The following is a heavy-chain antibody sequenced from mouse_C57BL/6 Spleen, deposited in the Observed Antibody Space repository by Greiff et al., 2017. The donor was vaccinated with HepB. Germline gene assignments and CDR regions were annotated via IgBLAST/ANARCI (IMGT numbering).Heavy chain of an antibody. CDR2: ISSGSSTI. Sequence: EVKLVESGGGLVKPGGSLKLSCAASGFTVSDYGMHWVRQAPEKGLEWVAYISSGSSTIYYADTVKGRFTISRDNAKNTLFLQMTSLRSEDTAMYYCARPGDDYDWFAYWGQGTLVTVSA. CDR3: ARPGDDYDWFAY. V-gene: IGHV5-17*01. CDR1: GFTVSDYG. D-gene: IGHD2-4*01. J-gene: IGHJ3*01.